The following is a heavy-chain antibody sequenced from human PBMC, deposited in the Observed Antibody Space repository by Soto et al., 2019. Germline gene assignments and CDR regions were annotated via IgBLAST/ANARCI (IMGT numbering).Heavy chain of an antibody. J-gene: IGHJ6*02. V-gene: IGHV1-2*02. CDR3: ARDNYNYSGMDV. CDR2: INPYNGGA. CDR1: GYIFNDYY. Sequence: ASVKVSCKASGYIFNDYYIHWVRQAPGQGLEWMGWINPYNGGANFAQEFQGRVTMTRDTSLSIVYMEVTRLTYDDPAVYYCARDNYNYSGMDVWGQGTTVTVSS.